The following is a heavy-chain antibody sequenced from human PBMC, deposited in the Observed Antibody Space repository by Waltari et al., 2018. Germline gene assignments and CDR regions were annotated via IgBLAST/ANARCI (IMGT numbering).Heavy chain of an antibody. J-gene: IGHJ6*03. V-gene: IGHV4-38-2*02. CDR2: IYHSGST. CDR1: GYSISSGYY. Sequence: QVQLQESGPGLVKPSETLSLTCTVSGYSISSGYYWGWIRQPPGKGLEWIGSIYHSGSTYYNPSLKSRVTISVDTSKNQFSLKLSSVTAADTAVYYCARDLRRPDLYYYYYMDVWGKGTTVTVSS. D-gene: IGHD4-17*01. CDR3: ARDLRRPDLYYYYYMDV.